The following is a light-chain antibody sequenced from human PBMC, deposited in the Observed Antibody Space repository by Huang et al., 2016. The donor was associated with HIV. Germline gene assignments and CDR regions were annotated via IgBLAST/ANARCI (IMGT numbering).Light chain of an antibody. Sequence: EIVMTQSPATLSVSPGERATLSCRASQSVSSNLAWYQQQPGQAPRLLIYGASTRATGIPARFSGSGSGTEFTLTISSLQSEDFAVYYCQQYNNWPPEETFGPGTKVDIK. J-gene: IGKJ3*01. CDR2: GAS. CDR3: QQYNNWPPEET. V-gene: IGKV3-15*01. CDR1: QSVSSN.